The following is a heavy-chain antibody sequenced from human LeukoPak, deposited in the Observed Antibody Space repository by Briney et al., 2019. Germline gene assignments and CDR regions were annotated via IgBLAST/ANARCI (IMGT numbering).Heavy chain of an antibody. Sequence: SVKVSCKASGGTFSSYAISWVRQAPGQGLEWMGGIIPIFGTANYAQKFQGRVTITADESTSTAYMELSSLRSEDTAVHYCARRSPYHYASGTYRGTGGFDPWGQGTLVTVSS. V-gene: IGHV1-69*13. J-gene: IGHJ5*02. CDR1: GGTFSSYA. CDR2: IIPIFGTA. CDR3: ARRSPYHYASGTYRGTGGFDP. D-gene: IGHD3-10*01.